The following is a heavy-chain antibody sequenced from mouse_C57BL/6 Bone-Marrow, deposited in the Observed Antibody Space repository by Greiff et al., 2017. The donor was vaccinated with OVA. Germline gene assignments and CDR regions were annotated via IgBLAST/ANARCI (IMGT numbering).Heavy chain of an antibody. D-gene: IGHD1-1*01. V-gene: IGHV1-4*01. CDR2: INPSSGYT. J-gene: IGHJ1*03. CDR1: GYTFTSYT. CDR3: APLLRYPDWYFDV. Sequence: QVQLQQSGAELARPGASVKMSCKASGYTFTSYTMHWVKQRPGQGLEWIGYINPSSGYTKYNQKFKDKATLTADKSSSTAYMQLSSLTTEDSAIYYCAPLLRYPDWYFDVWGTGTTVTVSS.